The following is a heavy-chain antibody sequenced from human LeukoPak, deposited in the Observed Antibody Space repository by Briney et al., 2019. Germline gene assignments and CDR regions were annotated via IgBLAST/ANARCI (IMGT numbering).Heavy chain of an antibody. V-gene: IGHV3-64D*06. CDR2: IRSNGCST. CDR1: GFTFSSYA. CDR3: VKGGGYCSSTSCPPPYYFDY. Sequence: GGSLRLSCSASGFTFSSYAIHWVRQAPGKGLEYFSAIRSNGCSTYYADSVKGRFTISRDNSKNTLYLQMSSLRAEDTAVYYCVKGGGYCSSTSCPPPYYFDYWGQGTLVTVSS. D-gene: IGHD2-2*01. J-gene: IGHJ4*02.